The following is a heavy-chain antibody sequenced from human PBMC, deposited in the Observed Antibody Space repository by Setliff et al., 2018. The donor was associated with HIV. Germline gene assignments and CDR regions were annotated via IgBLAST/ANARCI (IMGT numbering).Heavy chain of an antibody. V-gene: IGHV4-39*01. D-gene: IGHD5-18*01. J-gene: IGHJ3*02. CDR3: ARRQQLWLLYAFDI. Sequence: PSETLSLTCTVSGGSISSNNYYWGWIRQPPGKGLEWIGSINYSGSTYQNPSLKSRVTISVDTSKNQYSLKLSSVTAADTAVYYCARRQQLWLLYAFDIWGHGTMVTVSS. CDR2: INYSGST. CDR1: GGSISSNNYY.